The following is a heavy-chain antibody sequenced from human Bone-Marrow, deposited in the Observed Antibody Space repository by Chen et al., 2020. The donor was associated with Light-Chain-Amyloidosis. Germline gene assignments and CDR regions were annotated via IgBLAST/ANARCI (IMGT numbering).Heavy chain of an antibody. Sequence: QVQLVESGGGVVQPGRSLRLSCAASGFTFSSYGMHWVRQAPGKGLEWVAVISDDGSNKYYADSVKGRFTISRDNSKNTLYLQMNSLRAEDTAVYYCAKGGYYDRTPDSFDIWGQGTMVTVS. J-gene: IGHJ3*02. CDR3: AKGGYYDRTPDSFDI. V-gene: IGHV3-30*18. CDR2: ISDDGSNK. CDR1: GFTFSSYG. D-gene: IGHD3-22*01.